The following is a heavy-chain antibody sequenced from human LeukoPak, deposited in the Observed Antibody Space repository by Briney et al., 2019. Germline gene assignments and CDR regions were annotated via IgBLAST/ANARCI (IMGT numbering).Heavy chain of an antibody. J-gene: IGHJ4*02. D-gene: IGHD6-13*01. CDR2: TYYRSKWYN. CDR1: GDSVSTNSAA. CDR3: ARGFGTNINY. Sequence: SQTLSLTCAISGDSVSTNSAAWNWIRQSPSRGLEWLGRTYYRSKWYNDYAVSLKSRITINLDTSKNQFSLQLNSVTPEDAAVYYWARGFGTNINYWGQGTLVTVSS. V-gene: IGHV6-1*01.